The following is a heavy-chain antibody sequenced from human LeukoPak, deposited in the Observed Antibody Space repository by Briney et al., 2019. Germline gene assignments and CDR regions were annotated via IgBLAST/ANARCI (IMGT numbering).Heavy chain of an antibody. Sequence: GGSLRLSCAASGFTFGSYGMHWVRQAPGKGLEGVAVISFDERNIFYGDSVKGRFTISRDNSKNTLYLQMHSLRPEDTSVYYCAKDSGYANAFDIWGQGTMVTVSS. CDR1: GFTFGSYG. CDR2: ISFDERNI. D-gene: IGHD5-12*01. CDR3: AKDSGYANAFDI. V-gene: IGHV3-30*18. J-gene: IGHJ3*02.